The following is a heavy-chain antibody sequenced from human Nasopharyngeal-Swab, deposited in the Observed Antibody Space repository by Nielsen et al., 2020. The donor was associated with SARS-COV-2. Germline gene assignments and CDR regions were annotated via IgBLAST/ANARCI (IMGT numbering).Heavy chain of an antibody. CDR2: ISYDGSNK. CDR3: ASDRRTYSIAAAGTIDY. J-gene: IGHJ4*02. Sequence: GESLKISCAASGFTFSSYGMHWVRQAPGKGLEWVAVISYDGSNKYYADSVKGRFTISGDNSKNTLYLQMNSLRAEDTAVYYCASDRRTYSIAAAGTIDYWGQGTLVTVSS. CDR1: GFTFSSYG. D-gene: IGHD6-13*01. V-gene: IGHV3-30*03.